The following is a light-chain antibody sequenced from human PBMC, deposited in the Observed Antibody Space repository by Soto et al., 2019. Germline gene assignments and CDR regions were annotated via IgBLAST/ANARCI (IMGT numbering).Light chain of an antibody. Sequence: AIQLTQSPSSLSASVVDVVAITFRASQGIRSALGWYQQKPGKVPKLLIYDASSLESGVPSRFSGSGSGTEFTLTISSLQTDDFAVYYCQQYGSSGTFGQGTKVDIK. CDR3: QQYGSSGT. CDR2: DAS. CDR1: QGIRSA. J-gene: IGKJ1*01. V-gene: IGKV1-13*02.